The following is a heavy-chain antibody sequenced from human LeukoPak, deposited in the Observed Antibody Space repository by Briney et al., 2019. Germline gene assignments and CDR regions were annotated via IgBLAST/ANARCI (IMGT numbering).Heavy chain of an antibody. J-gene: IGHJ6*03. CDR3: ARGNRQLVRYYYYYMDV. V-gene: IGHV1-8*02. Sequence: ASVKVSCKASGGTFSSYAISWVRQATGQGLEWMGWMNPNSGNTGYAQKFQGRVTMTRNTSISTAYMELSSLRSEDTAVYYCARGNRQLVRYYYYYMDVWGKGTTVTISS. CDR2: MNPNSGNT. CDR1: GGTFSSYA. D-gene: IGHD6-13*01.